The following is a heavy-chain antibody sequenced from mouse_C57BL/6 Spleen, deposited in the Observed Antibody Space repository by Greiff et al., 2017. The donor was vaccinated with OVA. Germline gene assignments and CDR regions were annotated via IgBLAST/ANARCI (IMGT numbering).Heavy chain of an antibody. J-gene: IGHJ2*01. CDR1: GFTFSDAW. CDR2: IRNKANNHAT. D-gene: IGHD1-1*01. CDR3: TRQDGSHYFDY. V-gene: IGHV6-6*01. Sequence: EVQRVESGGGLVQPGGSMKLSCAASGFTFSDAWMDWVRQSPEKGLEWVAEIRNKANNHATYYAESVTGRFTISRDDSKSSVYLKMNSLRAEDAGIYYCTRQDGSHYFDYWGQGTTLTVSS.